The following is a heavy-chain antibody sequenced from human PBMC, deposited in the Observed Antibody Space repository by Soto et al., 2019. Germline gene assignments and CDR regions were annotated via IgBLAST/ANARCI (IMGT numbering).Heavy chain of an antibody. D-gene: IGHD1-26*01. CDR3: ARHGRGVGARPIDY. CDR2: IFSNDEK. Sequence: KESGPVLVKPTETLTLTCTVSGFSLTNARLGVTWIRQPPGKALEWLAHIFSNDEKSYSTSLKSRLTISKDTSKSQVVLTMTNMDPVDTATYYCARHGRGVGARPIDYWGQGTLVTVSS. CDR1: GFSLTNARLG. J-gene: IGHJ4*02. V-gene: IGHV2-26*01.